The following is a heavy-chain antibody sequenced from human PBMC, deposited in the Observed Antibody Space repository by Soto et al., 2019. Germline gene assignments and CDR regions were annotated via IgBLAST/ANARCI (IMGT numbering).Heavy chain of an antibody. V-gene: IGHV1-18*01. Sequence: GASVKVSCTASGDSFSRSTFSWVRQAPGQGLEWMGWISANNGNTKYVQKLQGRVTMTTDTSTSTAYMELRSLRSDDTAVYYCAREPNYFDYWGQGTLVTAPQ. CDR2: ISANNGNT. J-gene: IGHJ4*02. CDR3: AREPNYFDY. CDR1: GDSFSRST.